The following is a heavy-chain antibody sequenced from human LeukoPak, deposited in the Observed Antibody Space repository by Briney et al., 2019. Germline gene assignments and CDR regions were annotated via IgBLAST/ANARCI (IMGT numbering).Heavy chain of an antibody. Sequence: PGGSLRLSCAASGFTFSSYGMHWVRLAPGKGLEWVAVISYDGSNKYYADSVKGRFTISRDNSKNTLYLQMNSLRAEDTAVYYCAKDYCTNGVCFFDFWGRGTLVTVSS. V-gene: IGHV3-30*18. CDR2: ISYDGSNK. CDR3: AKDYCTNGVCFFDF. CDR1: GFTFSSYG. J-gene: IGHJ4*02. D-gene: IGHD2-8*01.